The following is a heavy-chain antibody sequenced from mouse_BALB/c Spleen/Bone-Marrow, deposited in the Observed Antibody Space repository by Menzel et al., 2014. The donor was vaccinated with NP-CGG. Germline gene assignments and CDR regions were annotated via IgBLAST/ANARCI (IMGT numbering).Heavy chain of an antibody. Sequence: EVQLQHPGPELEKPGASEKISCKTSGYTFTEYTMHWVKQSHGKSLEWIGGINPNNGGTSYNQKFKGKATLTVDKSSSTAYMELRSLTSEDSAVYYCAYGTNYYAMDYWGQGTSVTVSS. D-gene: IGHD3-3*01. J-gene: IGHJ4*01. CDR1: GYTFTEYT. CDR3: AYGTNYYAMDY. CDR2: INPNNGGT. V-gene: IGHV1-18*01.